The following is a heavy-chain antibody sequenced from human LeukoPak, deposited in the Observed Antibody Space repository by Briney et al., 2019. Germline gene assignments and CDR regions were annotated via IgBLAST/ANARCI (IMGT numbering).Heavy chain of an antibody. CDR1: GYTFTSYG. Sequence: ASVKVPCKASGYTFTSYGISWVRQAPGQGLEWMGWISAYNGNTNYAQKLQGRVTMTTDTSTSTAYMELRSLRSDDTAVYYCARVDYYDSSGYYSGYWGQGTLVTVSS. CDR2: ISAYNGNT. CDR3: ARVDYYDSSGYYSGY. J-gene: IGHJ4*02. V-gene: IGHV1-18*01. D-gene: IGHD3-22*01.